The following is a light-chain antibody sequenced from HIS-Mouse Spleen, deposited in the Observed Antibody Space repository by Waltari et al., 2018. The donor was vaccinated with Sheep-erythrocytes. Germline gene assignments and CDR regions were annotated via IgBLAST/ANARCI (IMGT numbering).Light chain of an antibody. Sequence: QSALTQPPSASGSPGPSVTIPCTGTSSDVGGYNYVSCYQQHPGKAPKLLIYEVSKRPSGVPDRFSGLQAEDEADYYCSSYAGSNNWVFGGGTKLTVL. CDR1: SSDVGGYNY. CDR3: SSYAGSNNWV. J-gene: IGLJ3*02. CDR2: EVS. V-gene: IGLV2-8*01.